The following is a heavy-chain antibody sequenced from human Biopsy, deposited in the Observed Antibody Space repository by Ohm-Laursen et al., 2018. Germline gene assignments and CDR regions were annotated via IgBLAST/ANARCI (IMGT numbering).Heavy chain of an antibody. CDR2: IYYSGRT. CDR1: EGSVSSFY. V-gene: IGHV4-59*02. Sequence: SDTLSLTCTVSEGSVSSFYWSWVRQPPGRGLEWIGYIYYSGRTNYNPSLKSRVTMSVDTSKNQFSLKLRSVTAVDTAFYYCARTLRPALYFDDWGQGTLVTVSS. CDR3: ARTLRPALYFDD. D-gene: IGHD2-15*01. J-gene: IGHJ4*02.